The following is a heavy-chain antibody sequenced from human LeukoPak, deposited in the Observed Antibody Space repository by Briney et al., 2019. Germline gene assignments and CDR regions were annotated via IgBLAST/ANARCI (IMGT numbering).Heavy chain of an antibody. CDR3: ARDPRYNWEHDAFDI. D-gene: IGHD1-20*01. CDR2: ISSSGSTL. V-gene: IGHV3-11*01. CDR1: GFTFSDYY. J-gene: IGHJ3*02. Sequence: GGSLRLSCAASGFTFSDYYMSWIRQAPGKGLEWVSYISSSGSTLYYADSVKGRFTISRDNAKNSLYLQMNSLRAEDTAVYYCARDPRYNWEHDAFDIWGQGTMVTVSS.